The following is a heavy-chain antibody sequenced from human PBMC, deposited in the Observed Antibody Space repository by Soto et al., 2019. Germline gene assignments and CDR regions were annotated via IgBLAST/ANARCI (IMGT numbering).Heavy chain of an antibody. Sequence: GGSLRLSCEASGFTFSNYYMRWVRQGTGKGLEWVSGIRAAGDPDYEDSFEGRFTISRKNAQNTFFLQINSRRVGDTTADYCARADRNFYGLDVWGQGTTVTVSS. V-gene: IGHV3-13*05. CDR3: ARADRNFYGLDV. CDR1: GFTFSNYY. J-gene: IGHJ6*02. CDR2: IRAAGDP.